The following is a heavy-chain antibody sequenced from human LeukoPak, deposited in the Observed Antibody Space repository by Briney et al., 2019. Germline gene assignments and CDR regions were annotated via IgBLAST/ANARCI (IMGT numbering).Heavy chain of an antibody. Sequence: PGGSLRLSCAGSGFSFSSFEINWVRQTPGKGLEWIANIDYTGRTKYYADPVKGRFTISRDNARNPLYLQMSSLRVEDTAVYYSALLAVASDFDYWGQGARVTVSS. CDR2: IDYTGRTK. D-gene: IGHD6-19*01. CDR1: GFSFSSFE. V-gene: IGHV3-48*03. J-gene: IGHJ4*02. CDR3: ALLAVASDFDY.